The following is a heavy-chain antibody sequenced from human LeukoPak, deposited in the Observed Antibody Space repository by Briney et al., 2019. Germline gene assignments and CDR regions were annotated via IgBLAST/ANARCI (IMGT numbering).Heavy chain of an antibody. CDR1: GGSISSGGYY. Sequence: PSETLSLTCTVSGGSISSGGYYWSWIRQPPGKGLEWIGYIYHSGSTYYNPSLKSRVTISVDRSKNQFSLKLSSVTAADTAVYYSASENLPAYSGSYEGGWYFGYWGQGTLVTVSS. D-gene: IGHD1-26*01. CDR2: IYHSGST. V-gene: IGHV4-30-2*01. J-gene: IGHJ4*02. CDR3: ASENLPAYSGSYEGGWYFGY.